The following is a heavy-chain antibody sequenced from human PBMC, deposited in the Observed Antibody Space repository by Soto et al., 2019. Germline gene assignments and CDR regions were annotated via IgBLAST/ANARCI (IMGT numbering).Heavy chain of an antibody. CDR1: GYTFTSYY. Sequence: ASVKVSCKASGYTFTSYYIHWVRQAPGQGLEWMGTINPSGGSASYAQKFQGRVTLTRDTSTSTVYMELSSLRSEDTAVYYCARDRPMANWGQGTLVTVS. CDR2: INPSGGSA. V-gene: IGHV1-46*01. CDR3: ARDRPMAN. D-gene: IGHD3-10*01. J-gene: IGHJ4*02.